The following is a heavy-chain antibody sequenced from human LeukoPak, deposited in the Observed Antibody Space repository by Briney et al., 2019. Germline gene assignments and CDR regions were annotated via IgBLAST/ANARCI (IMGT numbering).Heavy chain of an antibody. V-gene: IGHV4-30-2*01. CDR1: GGSISSGGYY. J-gene: IGHJ4*02. CDR3: ALGRHKNNYYYFDY. Sequence: SETLSLTCTVSGGSISSGGYYWSWIRQPPGKGLEWIGYIYHSGSTYYNPTLKSRVTISVDRSKNQFSLKLSSVTAADTAVYYCALGRHKNNYYYFDYWGQGTLVTVSS. D-gene: IGHD1/OR15-1a*01. CDR2: IYHSGST.